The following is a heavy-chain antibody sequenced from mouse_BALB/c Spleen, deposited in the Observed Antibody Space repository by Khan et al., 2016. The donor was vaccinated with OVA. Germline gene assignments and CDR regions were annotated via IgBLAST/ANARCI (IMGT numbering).Heavy chain of an antibody. CDR2: ISPGSGNT. CDR1: GYTFIDYT. CDR3: EREWGSWFPY. Sequence: QVRLQQSGTELARPGASVKLSCKASGYTFIDYTINWVKQRTGQGLEWIGEISPGSGNTYYNEKFKGKATLTADKSSSTAYMQLSSLTSEDSAVYFCEREWGSWFPYWGQGTLVTVSA. D-gene: IGHD1-3*01. J-gene: IGHJ3*01. V-gene: IGHV1-77*01.